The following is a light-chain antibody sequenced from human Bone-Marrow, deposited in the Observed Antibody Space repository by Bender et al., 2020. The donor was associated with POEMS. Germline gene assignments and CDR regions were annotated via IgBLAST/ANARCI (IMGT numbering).Light chain of an antibody. J-gene: IGLJ3*02. CDR1: RSNIGAHA. CDR3: AVWDDSINGWV. V-gene: IGLV1-44*01. Sequence: QSVLTQPPSASGTPGQRVTISCSGGRSNIGAHAVNWYQHLPGTAPKLLLYSSHRRPSEVPDRFSGSRSGTSASLAISGLQSEDEADYYCAVWDDSINGWVFGGGTKLTVL. CDR2: SSH.